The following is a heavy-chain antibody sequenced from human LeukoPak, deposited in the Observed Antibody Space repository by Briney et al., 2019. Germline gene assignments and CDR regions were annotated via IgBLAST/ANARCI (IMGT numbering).Heavy chain of an antibody. V-gene: IGHV1-2*02. J-gene: IGHJ5*02. CDR1: GYTFTGYY. CDR3: ARARLGVVVPAAIRSNWFDP. Sequence: ASVKVSCKASGYTFTGYYMHWVRHAPGQGLEWMGWINPNSGGTNYAQKFQGRVTMTRDTSISTAHMELSRLRSDDTAVYYCARARLGVVVPAAIRSNWFDPWGQGTLVTVSS. CDR2: INPNSGGT. D-gene: IGHD2-2*02.